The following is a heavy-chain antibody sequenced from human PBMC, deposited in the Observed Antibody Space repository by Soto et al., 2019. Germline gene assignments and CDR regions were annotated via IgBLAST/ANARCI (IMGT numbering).Heavy chain of an antibody. J-gene: IGHJ6*03. CDR3: ARLRAYYYLDV. CDR1: GGSISSYY. V-gene: IGHV4-59*01. Sequence: ETLSLTCTVSGGSISSYYWSWIRQPPGKGLEWIGYIYYSGSTNYNPSLKSRVTISVDTSKNKFSLKLSSVTAADTAVFYCARLRAYYYLDVWGKGTTVTVSS. CDR2: IYYSGST.